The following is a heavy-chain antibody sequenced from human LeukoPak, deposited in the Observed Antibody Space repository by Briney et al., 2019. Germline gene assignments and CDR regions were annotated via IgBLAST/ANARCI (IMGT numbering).Heavy chain of an antibody. Sequence: GGSLRLSCAASGFTFSSYAMNWVRQAPGKGLEWVSAITGSGGRTYYADSVKGRFTISRDNSKNTLYLQMNSLRAQDTAVYYCAKDKEVGATTGFFDYWGQGTLVTVSS. CDR3: AKDKEVGATTGFFDY. CDR2: ITGSGGRT. D-gene: IGHD1-26*01. J-gene: IGHJ4*02. V-gene: IGHV3-23*01. CDR1: GFTFSSYA.